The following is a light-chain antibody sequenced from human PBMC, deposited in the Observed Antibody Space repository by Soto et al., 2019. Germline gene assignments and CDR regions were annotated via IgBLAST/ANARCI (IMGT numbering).Light chain of an antibody. V-gene: IGKV1-5*03. Sequence: DIQMTQSPSTLSASIGDRVTITCRASQSVDSWLAWYQQQPGKAPKLLIYRASTLQTVVTSRFSGTGSGTLFTLTISSHQADDVATYYYQYYNDYSIVFGEGTKVEIK. CDR3: QYYNDYSIV. CDR2: RAS. CDR1: QSVDSW. J-gene: IGKJ1*01.